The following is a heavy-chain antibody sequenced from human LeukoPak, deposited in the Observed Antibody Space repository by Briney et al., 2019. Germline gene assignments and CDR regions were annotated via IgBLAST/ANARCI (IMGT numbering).Heavy chain of an antibody. J-gene: IGHJ4*02. D-gene: IGHD5-12*01. CDR3: ARGHSAYPYYFDY. V-gene: IGHV4-59*01. CDR1: GGSISTYY. CDR2: IYYSGST. Sequence: PSETLSLTCTVSGGSISTYYWSWIRQPPGKGLEWIGYIYYSGSTNYNPSLKSRVTTSVDTSKNEFSLTLTSVTAADTAVYYCARGHSAYPYYFDYWGQGTLVTVSS.